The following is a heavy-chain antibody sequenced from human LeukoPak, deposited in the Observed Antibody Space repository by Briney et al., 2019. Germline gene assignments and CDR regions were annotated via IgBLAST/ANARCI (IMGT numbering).Heavy chain of an antibody. D-gene: IGHD6-13*01. J-gene: IGHJ6*03. CDR1: GYTFTSYG. Sequence: VASVKVSCKASGYTFTSYGISWVRQAPGQGLEWMGWISAYNGNTNYAQKLQGRVTMTTDTSTSTAYMELRSLRSDDTAVYYCARGDTRAAGTGYYYMDVWGKGTTVTVSS. CDR2: ISAYNGNT. V-gene: IGHV1-18*01. CDR3: ARGDTRAAGTGYYYMDV.